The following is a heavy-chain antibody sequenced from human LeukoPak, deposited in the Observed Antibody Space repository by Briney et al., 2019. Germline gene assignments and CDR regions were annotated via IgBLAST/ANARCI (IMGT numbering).Heavy chain of an antibody. CDR3: AKASNYDSSEYHIYNFDN. CDR1: GFTFRTYA. CDR2: ISGGGAGT. D-gene: IGHD3-22*01. J-gene: IGHJ4*02. Sequence: GGSLRLSCAASGFTFRTYAMSWVRQAPGKGLEWVSGISGGGAGTYYADSVKGRFTISRDNSKNTLSLQMNSLRAEDTAVYYCAKASNYDSSEYHIYNFDNWGQGTLVTVSS. V-gene: IGHV3-23*01.